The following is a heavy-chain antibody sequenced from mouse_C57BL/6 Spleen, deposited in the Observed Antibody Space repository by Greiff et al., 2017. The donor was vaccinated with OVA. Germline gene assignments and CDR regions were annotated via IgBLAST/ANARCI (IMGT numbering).Heavy chain of an antibody. J-gene: IGHJ4*01. CDR3: VRHPDYDGSYAMDY. D-gene: IGHD2-4*01. CDR2: IRSKSNNYAT. CDR1: GFSFNTYA. Sequence: EVKVVESGGGLVQPKGSLKLSCAASGFSFNTYAMNWVRQAPGKGLEWVARIRSKSNNYATYYADSVKDRFTISRDDSESMLYLQMNDLKTEDTAMYYCVRHPDYDGSYAMDYWGQGTSVTVSS. V-gene: IGHV10-1*01.